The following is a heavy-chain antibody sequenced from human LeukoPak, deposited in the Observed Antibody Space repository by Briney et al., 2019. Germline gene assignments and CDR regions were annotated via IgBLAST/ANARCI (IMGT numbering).Heavy chain of an antibody. CDR1: RFTFRSYW. J-gene: IGHJ4*02. CDR3: ARGGVDYYGSGTYYLMYYFDY. D-gene: IGHD3-10*01. CDR2: IKQDGSEK. V-gene: IGHV3-7*03. Sequence: GGSLRLSCAASRFTFRSYWMSWVRQAPGEGLEWVANIKQDGSEKYYVDSVKGRFTISRDNAKNSLYLQMNSLRAEDTAVYFCARGGVDYYGSGTYYLMYYFDYWGQGALVTVS.